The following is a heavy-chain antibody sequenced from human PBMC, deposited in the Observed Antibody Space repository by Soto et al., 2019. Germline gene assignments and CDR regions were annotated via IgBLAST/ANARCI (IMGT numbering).Heavy chain of an antibody. CDR3: ARARKRDEPFDY. CDR1: GYTFTGFY. V-gene: IGHV1-2*02. J-gene: IGHJ4*02. CDR2: INSNSGDA. Sequence: ASVKVSCKASGYTFTGFYISWVRQAPGQGLEWMGWINSNSGDANFAPRFQGRVTMTRDTSITTAYMDLSRLRSDDTAIYYCARARKRDEPFDYWGQGTLVTVSS.